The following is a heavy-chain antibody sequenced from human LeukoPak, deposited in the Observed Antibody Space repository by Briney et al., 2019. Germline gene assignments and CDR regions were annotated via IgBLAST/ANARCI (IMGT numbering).Heavy chain of an antibody. CDR2: IHYDGSNK. V-gene: IGHV3-30*02. CDR1: GFTFSSYG. CDR3: AKDPIRGVRPYYFSS. Sequence: GGSLRLSCAASGFTFSSYGMQWVRQAPGKGLEWVAFIHYDGSNKYYANSVKGRFTISRDNSKNTLYLHMDSLRAEDTAVYYCAKDPIRGVRPYYFSSWGQGTLVTVSS. D-gene: IGHD3-10*01. J-gene: IGHJ4*02.